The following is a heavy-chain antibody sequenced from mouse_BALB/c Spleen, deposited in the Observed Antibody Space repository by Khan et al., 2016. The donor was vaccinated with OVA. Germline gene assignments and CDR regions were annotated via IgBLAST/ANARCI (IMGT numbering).Heavy chain of an antibody. CDR3: ARTHER. CDR2: IILGGGYT. V-gene: IGHV1-4*01. CDR1: GFTFTSYT. Sequence: QVQLKQSGAELARPGASVKMSCKASGFTFTSYTMHWVNQRPGKGLEWIASIILGGGYTKYNQKLKEKATLTEDNSSSTAYMQLLSLTSEDSAVYNCARTHERWGKGTNLIVTS. J-gene: IGHJ2*01.